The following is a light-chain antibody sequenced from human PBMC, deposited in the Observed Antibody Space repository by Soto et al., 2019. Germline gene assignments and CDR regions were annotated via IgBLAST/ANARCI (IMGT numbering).Light chain of an antibody. J-gene: IGKJ1*01. CDR2: DAS. Sequence: EIVLTQSPATLSLSPGERATLSCRASQSVSGYLAWYQQKPGQAPSLLIYDASKRATGIPARFSGSGFGTDYTLTISSLAPEDFAVYYCQQRSKWRTFGQGTKVEIK. V-gene: IGKV3-11*01. CDR1: QSVSGY. CDR3: QQRSKWRT.